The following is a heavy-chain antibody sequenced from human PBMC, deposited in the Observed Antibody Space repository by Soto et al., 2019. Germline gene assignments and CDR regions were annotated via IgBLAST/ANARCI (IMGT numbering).Heavy chain of an antibody. D-gene: IGHD6-6*01. CDR3: ASRIAARPLTGNWFDP. Sequence: ASVKVSCKASGGTFSSYAISWVRQAPGQGLEWMGGVIPIFGTANYAQKFQGRVTITADESTSTAYMELSSLRSEDTAVYYCASRIAARPLTGNWFDPWGQGTLVTVSS. CDR2: VIPIFGTA. J-gene: IGHJ5*02. V-gene: IGHV1-69*13. CDR1: GGTFSSYA.